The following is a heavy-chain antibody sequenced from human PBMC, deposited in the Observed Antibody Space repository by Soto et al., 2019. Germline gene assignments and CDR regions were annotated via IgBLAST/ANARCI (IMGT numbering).Heavy chain of an antibody. CDR2: IYYSGST. Sequence: QVQLQESGPGLVKPSETLSLTCTVSGGSISSYYWSWIRQPPGKGLEWIGYIYYSGSTNYNPSLKSRVTISVDTSKNQFSLKLSSVTAADTAVYYCAATPTDYGDYTGWDNFYYYMDVWGKGTTVTVSS. CDR1: GGSISSYY. CDR3: AATPTDYGDYTGWDNFYYYMDV. V-gene: IGHV4-59*01. D-gene: IGHD4-17*01. J-gene: IGHJ6*03.